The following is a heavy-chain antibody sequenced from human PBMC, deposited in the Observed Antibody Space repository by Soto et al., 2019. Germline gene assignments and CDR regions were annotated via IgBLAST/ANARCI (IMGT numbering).Heavy chain of an antibody. Sequence: ASVKVSCKASGYTFTGYYMHWVRQAPGQGLEWMGWINPNSGGTNYAQKFQGWVTMTRDTSISTAYMELSRLRSDDTAVYYCARTRTPQHRSCYAFDIWGQGTMVTVSS. CDR3: ARTRTPQHRSCYAFDI. D-gene: IGHD2-15*01. CDR2: INPNSGGT. CDR1: GYTFTGYY. V-gene: IGHV1-2*04. J-gene: IGHJ3*02.